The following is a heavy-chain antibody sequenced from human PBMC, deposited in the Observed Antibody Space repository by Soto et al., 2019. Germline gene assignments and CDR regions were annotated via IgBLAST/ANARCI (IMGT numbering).Heavy chain of an antibody. CDR3: ARLVSDSSGYRPG. CDR2: IYYSGST. V-gene: IGHV4-39*01. Sequence: SENWCVRWSGSGGSLRRCSDYGCWIRRPPGKGLEWIGSIYYSGSTYYNPSLKSRVTISVDTSKNQFSLKLSSVTAADTAVYYCARLVSDSSGYRPGWGQGTLVTVS. J-gene: IGHJ4*02. CDR1: GGSLRRCSDY. D-gene: IGHD3-22*01.